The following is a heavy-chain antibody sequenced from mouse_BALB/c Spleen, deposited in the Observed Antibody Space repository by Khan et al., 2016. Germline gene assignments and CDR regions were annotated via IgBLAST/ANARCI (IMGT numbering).Heavy chain of an antibody. Sequence: EVKLQESGGGLVQPGGSLKLSCAASGFDFSRYWMSWVRQASGKGLEWIGEINPDSSTINYTQSLKDKFIISRDNAKNTLYLQLSNVRSEDSALWYCASGFLYFDIWGAGTPVTVSS. CDR3: ASGFLYFDI. CDR2: INPDSSTI. J-gene: IGHJ1*01. V-gene: IGHV4-1*02. CDR1: GFDFSRYW.